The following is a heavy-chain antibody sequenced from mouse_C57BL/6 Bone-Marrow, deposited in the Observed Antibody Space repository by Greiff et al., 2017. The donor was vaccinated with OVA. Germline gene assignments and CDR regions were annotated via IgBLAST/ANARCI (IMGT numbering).Heavy chain of an antibody. CDR1: GFTFSSYG. J-gene: IGHJ2*01. D-gene: IGHD2-5*01. V-gene: IGHV5-6*01. CDR3: SRRYSNYPGYFDY. CDR2: ISSGGSYT. Sequence: EVQLVESGGDLVKPGGSLKLSCAASGFTFSSYGMSWVRQTPAKRLEWVATISSGGSYTYYPASVKGRFTISRDNAKNTLYLQMSSLKSEDTSMYYCSRRYSNYPGYFDYWGQGTTLTVSS.